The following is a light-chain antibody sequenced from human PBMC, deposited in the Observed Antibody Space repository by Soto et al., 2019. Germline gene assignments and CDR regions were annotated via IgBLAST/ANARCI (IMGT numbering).Light chain of an antibody. Sequence: HSALTQPASVSGSPGQSITISCTGTSSDVGSYNLVSWYQQHPGKAPKLMIYEGSKRPSGVSNRFSGSKSGNTASLTISGLQAEDEADYYCCSYAGSSTFWVFGGGTQLTVL. CDR3: CSYAGSSTFWV. CDR2: EGS. CDR1: SSDVGSYNL. J-gene: IGLJ7*01. V-gene: IGLV2-23*01.